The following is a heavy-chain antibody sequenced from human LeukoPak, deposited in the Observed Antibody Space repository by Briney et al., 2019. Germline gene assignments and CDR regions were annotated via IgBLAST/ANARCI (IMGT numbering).Heavy chain of an antibody. Sequence: GVSLKISCKGSGYSFTSNWIGWVRQMPGKGLEWMGIIYPGDSDTRYSPSLRGRVSISADKSISTAYLQWSSLKASDSAMYYCAKGGNDDAFDIWGQGTMVTVSS. CDR1: GYSFTSNW. V-gene: IGHV5-51*01. D-gene: IGHD1-1*01. CDR2: IYPGDSDT. J-gene: IGHJ3*02. CDR3: AKGGNDDAFDI.